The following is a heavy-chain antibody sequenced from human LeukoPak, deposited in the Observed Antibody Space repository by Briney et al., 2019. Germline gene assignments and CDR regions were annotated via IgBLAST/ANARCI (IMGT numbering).Heavy chain of an antibody. CDR1: GVSVSDGRYY. CDR2: KYYSGSA. V-gene: IGHV4-31*03. J-gene: IGHJ3*02. D-gene: IGHD2-2*01. Sequence: SETLSLTCNVSGVSVSDGRYYWTWIRQHPGKGLEWIGYKYYSGSAKYNPPLKSRLTISVDTSKNQFSLQLSSVTAADTATYYCATPYCSSISCLDVFNMWGQGTGVTVSS. CDR3: ATPYCSSISCLDVFNM.